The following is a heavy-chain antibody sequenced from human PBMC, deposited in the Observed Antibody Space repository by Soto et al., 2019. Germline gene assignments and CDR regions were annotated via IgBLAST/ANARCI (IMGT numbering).Heavy chain of an antibody. V-gene: IGHV1-18*01. Sequence: QVQLVQSGAEVKKPGASVKVSCKASGYTFTSYGISWVRQAPGQGLEWMGWISAYNGNTNYAQKLQGRVTMTTDTSTSTAYMELRSLRSDDTAVYYCARLPKGLGXCSXXXCYLTWFDPWGQGTLVTVSS. D-gene: IGHD2-15*01. CDR1: GYTFTSYG. J-gene: IGHJ5*02. CDR2: ISAYNGNT. CDR3: ARLPKGLGXCSXXXCYLTWFDP.